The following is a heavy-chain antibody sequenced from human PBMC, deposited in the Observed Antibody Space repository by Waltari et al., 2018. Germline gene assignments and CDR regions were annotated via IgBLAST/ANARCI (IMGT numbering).Heavy chain of an antibody. CDR3: ARDRGRGLYLDT. J-gene: IGHJ4*02. CDR2: FRGDGKT. Sequence: QLQLQESGPGLVKPSGTLSLICAVSGDSMRTSDYWSWVRQPPGKGLEWIGQFRGDGKTNYNPSFASRVTMSLDTSTYHFALKLTSATAADTALYYCARDRGRGLYLDTWGQGTLVTVSP. V-gene: IGHV4-4*02. CDR1: GDSMRTSDY. D-gene: IGHD1-1*01.